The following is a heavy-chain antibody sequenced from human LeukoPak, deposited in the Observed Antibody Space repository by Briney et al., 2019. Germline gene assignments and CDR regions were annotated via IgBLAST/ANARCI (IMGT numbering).Heavy chain of an antibody. CDR1: GYTFTGYY. D-gene: IGHD1-7*01. V-gene: IGHV1-2*02. J-gene: IGHJ4*02. CDR2: INPNSGGT. CDR3: ARRWNYVGNGFDY. Sequence: ASVKVSCKASGYTFTGYYMHWVRQAPGQGLEWMGWINPNSGGTNYAQKFQGRVTMTRDTSISTAYMELSRLRYDDTAVYYCARRWNYVGNGFDYWGQGTLVTVSS.